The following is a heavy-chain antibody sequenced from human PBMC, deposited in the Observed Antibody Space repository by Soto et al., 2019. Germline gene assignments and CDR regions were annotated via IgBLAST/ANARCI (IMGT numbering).Heavy chain of an antibody. J-gene: IGHJ6*02. D-gene: IGHD5-18*01. CDR2: INPNSGGT. CDR3: ARGDSLRDYYYYGMDV. CDR1: GYPFTGYY. Sequence: ASVKVSCKASGYPFTGYYMHWLRQAPGQGLEWMGWINPNSGGTNYAQKFQGRGTMTRDTSISTAYMELSRLRSDDTAVYYCARGDSLRDYYYYGMDVWGQGTTVTVSS. V-gene: IGHV1-2*02.